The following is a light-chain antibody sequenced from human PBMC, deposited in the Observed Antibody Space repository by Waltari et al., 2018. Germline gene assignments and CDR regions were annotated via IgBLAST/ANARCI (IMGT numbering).Light chain of an antibody. CDR2: GAS. V-gene: IGKV3-15*01. CDR1: EIIRSN. CDR3: QQYNDWPLT. J-gene: IGKJ4*01. Sequence: EIVMTQSPATLSVSPGERATLSCRASEIIRSNLAWYQQKLGQAPRLLVYGASTRATVIPDRFSGSGSGPEFTLTINSLQSEDFGVYYGQQYNDWPLTFGGGTKVEIK.